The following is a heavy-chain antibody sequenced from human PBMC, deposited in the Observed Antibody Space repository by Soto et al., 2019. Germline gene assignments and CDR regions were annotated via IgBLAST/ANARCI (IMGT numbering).Heavy chain of an antibody. CDR1: GFTFSSYA. CDR2: ISYDGSNK. D-gene: IGHD3-3*01. J-gene: IGHJ4*02. V-gene: IGHV3-30-3*01. Sequence: QVQLVESGGGVVQPGRSLRLSCAASGFTFSSYAMHWVRQAPGKGLEWVAVISYDGSNKYYADPVKGRFTISRDNSKNTLYLQMNSLRAEDTAVYYCARDLIFGSGGGYWGQGTLVTVSS. CDR3: ARDLIFGSGGGY.